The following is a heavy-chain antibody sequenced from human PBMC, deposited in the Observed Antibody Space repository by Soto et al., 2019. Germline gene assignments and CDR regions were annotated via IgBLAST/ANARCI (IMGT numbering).Heavy chain of an antibody. Sequence: QVQLQESGPGLVKPSGTLSLTCAVSGGSVSSSNCWSWVRQPPGKELEWIGEIYQSGSTNYNPSLKRRFSISVDKSKNHFSLSLSSVTAADTAAYYCASGLHGMSGTTDYCGQGTLVTVSS. CDR2: IYQSGST. CDR1: GGSVSSSNC. D-gene: IGHD1-7*01. CDR3: ASGLHGMSGTTDY. J-gene: IGHJ4*02. V-gene: IGHV4-4*02.